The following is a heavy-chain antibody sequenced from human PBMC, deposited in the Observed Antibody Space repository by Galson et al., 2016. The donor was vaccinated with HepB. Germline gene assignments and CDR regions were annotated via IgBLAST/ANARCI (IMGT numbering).Heavy chain of an antibody. Sequence: QSGAEVKKPGESLKISCKGSGYSFASYWIGWVRQMPGKGLEWMGIIYPGDSDARYSPSFQGQVTISADKSIRTAYLQWSSLKASDTAMYYCARRNRDYLLATTGGAFDIWGQGTMVTVSS. D-gene: IGHD5-12*01. CDR3: ARRNRDYLLATTGGAFDI. CDR2: IYPGDSDA. V-gene: IGHV5-51*01. CDR1: GYSFASYW. J-gene: IGHJ3*02.